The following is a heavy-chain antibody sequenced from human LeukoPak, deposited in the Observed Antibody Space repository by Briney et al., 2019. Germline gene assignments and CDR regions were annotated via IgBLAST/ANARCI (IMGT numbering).Heavy chain of an antibody. Sequence: ASVKVSCKVSGDTLTELSMHWVRQAPGKGLEWMGSFDPEDGETIYAQKFQGRVTMTEDTSTDTAYMELSSLRSDDTAVYYCARHPGKVTNDWYFDLWGRGTLVTVSS. D-gene: IGHD4-23*01. CDR2: FDPEDGET. CDR3: ARHPGKVTNDWYFDL. CDR1: GDTLTELS. V-gene: IGHV1-24*01. J-gene: IGHJ2*01.